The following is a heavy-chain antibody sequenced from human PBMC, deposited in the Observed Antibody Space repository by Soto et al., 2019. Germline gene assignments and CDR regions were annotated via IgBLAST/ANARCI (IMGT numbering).Heavy chain of an antibody. Sequence: GGSLRLSCAASGFTFSDYYMSWIRQAPGKGLEWVSYISSSSSYTNYADSVKGRFTISRDNAKNSLYLQMNSLRAEDTAVYYCASQYGSGSYYRDYWGQGTLVTVSS. CDR3: ASQYGSGSYYRDY. CDR1: GFTFSDYY. J-gene: IGHJ4*02. V-gene: IGHV3-11*06. CDR2: ISSSSSYT. D-gene: IGHD3-10*01.